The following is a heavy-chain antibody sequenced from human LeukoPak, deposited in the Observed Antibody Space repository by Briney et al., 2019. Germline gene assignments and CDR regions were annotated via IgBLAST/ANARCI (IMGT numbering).Heavy chain of an antibody. CDR1: EFTFNNYW. CDR2: IKEDGSEK. CDR3: ARESPYYYDSPDAFDI. J-gene: IGHJ3*02. D-gene: IGHD3-22*01. V-gene: IGHV3-7*03. Sequence: GGSLRLSCAASEFTFNNYWMHWVRQAPGKGLEWVANIKEDGSEKYYVDSVKGRFTISRDNAKNSLYLQMNSLRAEDTAVYYCARESPYYYDSPDAFDIWGQGTMVTVSS.